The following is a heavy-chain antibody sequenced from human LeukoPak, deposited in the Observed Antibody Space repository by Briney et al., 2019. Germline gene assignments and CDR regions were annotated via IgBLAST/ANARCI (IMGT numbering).Heavy chain of an antibody. CDR1: GFTFDDYA. CDR2: ISWNSGSI. V-gene: IGHV3-9*01. D-gene: IGHD6-13*01. Sequence: GGSLRLSCAASGFTFDDYAMHWVGQAPGKGLEWVSGISWNSGSIGYADSVKGRFTISRDNAKNSLYLQMNSLRAEDTALYYCAKEWIAAAGLFDYWGQGTLVTVSS. J-gene: IGHJ4*02. CDR3: AKEWIAAAGLFDY.